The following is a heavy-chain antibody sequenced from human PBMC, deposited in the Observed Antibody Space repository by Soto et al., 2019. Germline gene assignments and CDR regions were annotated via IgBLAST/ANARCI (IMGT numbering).Heavy chain of an antibody. CDR1: GFTFSGYL. D-gene: IGHD3-9*01. Sequence: GGSLRLSCAASGFTFSGYLMSWVRQSPGKGLEWVANIKQDGSEKYYVDSVKGRFTISRDNAKNSLYLQMNSLRAEDTAVYYCAREGITIFATLFDYWGQGTLVTVSS. CDR3: AREGITIFATLFDY. CDR2: IKQDGSEK. J-gene: IGHJ4*02. V-gene: IGHV3-7*03.